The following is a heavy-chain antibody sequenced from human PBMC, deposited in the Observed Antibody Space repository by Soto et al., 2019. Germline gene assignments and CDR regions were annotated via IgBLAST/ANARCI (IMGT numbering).Heavy chain of an antibody. J-gene: IGHJ6*02. CDR2: INPSGGST. Sequence: ASVKVSCKESGYTFTSYYMHWVRQAPGQGLEGMGIINPSGGSTSYAQKFQGRVTMTRDMSTSTAYMELSSLRSEDTAVYYCAADAGTYYDFWSGYLGYYYYYGMDVWGQGTTVTVSS. CDR1: GYTFTSYY. D-gene: IGHD3-3*01. V-gene: IGHV1-46*01. CDR3: AADAGTYYDFWSGYLGYYYYYGMDV.